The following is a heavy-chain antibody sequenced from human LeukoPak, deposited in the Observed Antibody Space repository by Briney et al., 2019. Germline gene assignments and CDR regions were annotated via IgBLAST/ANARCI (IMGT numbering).Heavy chain of an antibody. V-gene: IGHV3-21*01. CDR3: ARDANWRYCSGGNCLGRFDP. D-gene: IGHD2-15*01. J-gene: IGHJ5*02. Sequence: GGSLRLSCAASGFTFSSYSMNWVRQAPGKGLEWVSSISSSSSNIYYADSVKGRFTISRDNAKNSLYLQMNSLRAEDTAVYYCARDANWRYCSGGNCLGRFDPWGQGTLVTVSS. CDR2: ISSSSSNI. CDR1: GFTFSSYS.